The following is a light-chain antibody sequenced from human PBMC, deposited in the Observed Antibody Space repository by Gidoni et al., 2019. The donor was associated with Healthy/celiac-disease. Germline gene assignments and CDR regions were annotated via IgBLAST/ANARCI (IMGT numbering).Light chain of an antibody. Sequence: IVLTQSPGTLSLSPGERATPSCRASQSVSSSYLAWYPQKPGQAHRLLIYGASSRATGIPDRFSGSGSGTDFTLTISRLEPEDFAVYYCQQYGSSFTFGQGTRLEIK. CDR3: QQYGSSFT. J-gene: IGKJ5*01. CDR2: GAS. CDR1: QSVSSSY. V-gene: IGKV3-20*01.